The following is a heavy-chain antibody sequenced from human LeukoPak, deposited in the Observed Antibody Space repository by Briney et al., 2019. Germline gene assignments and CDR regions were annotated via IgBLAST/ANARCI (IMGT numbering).Heavy chain of an antibody. Sequence: SETLSLTCTVSGGSISSGDYYWSWIRQPPGKGLEWIGYIYYSGSTYYNPSLKSRVTISVDTSKNQFSLKLSSVTAADTAVCYCAARGDGYNSFDYWGQGTLVTVSS. D-gene: IGHD5-24*01. CDR2: IYYSGST. V-gene: IGHV4-30-4*08. J-gene: IGHJ4*02. CDR1: GGSISSGDYY. CDR3: AARGDGYNSFDY.